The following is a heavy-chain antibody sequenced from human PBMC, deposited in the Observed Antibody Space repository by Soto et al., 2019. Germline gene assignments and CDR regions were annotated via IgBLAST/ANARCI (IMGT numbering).Heavy chain of an antibody. CDR2: IYHSGST. CDR1: GGSISSYS. Sequence: SETLSLTCTVSGGSISSYSWSWIRQPPGKGLEWIGYIYHSGSTYYNPSLKSRVTISVDRSKNQFSLKLSSVTAADTAVYYCARAPGRWGQGTLVTVSS. V-gene: IGHV4-30-2*01. J-gene: IGHJ4*02. D-gene: IGHD2-2*01. CDR3: ARAPGR.